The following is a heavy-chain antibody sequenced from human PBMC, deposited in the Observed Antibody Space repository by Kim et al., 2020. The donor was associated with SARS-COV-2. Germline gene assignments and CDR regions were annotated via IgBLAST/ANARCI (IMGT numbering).Heavy chain of an antibody. D-gene: IGHD5-18*01. CDR3: ARDKGEWIQRWFDP. Sequence: ASVKVSCKASGYTFTSYAMNWVRQAPGQGLEWMGWINTNTGNPTDAQGFTGRFVFSLDTSVSTAYLQISSLKAEDTAVYYCARDKGEWIQRWFDPWGQGTLVTVSS. CDR2: INTNTGNP. CDR1: GYTFTSYA. V-gene: IGHV7-4-1*02. J-gene: IGHJ5*02.